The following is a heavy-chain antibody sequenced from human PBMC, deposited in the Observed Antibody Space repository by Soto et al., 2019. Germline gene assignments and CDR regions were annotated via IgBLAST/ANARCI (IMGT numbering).Heavy chain of an antibody. CDR2: ISSDGGTT. J-gene: IGHJ6*02. CDR1: GFTFSSYA. CDR3: ARGQIPYGLDV. V-gene: IGHV3-64*02. Sequence: GGSLRLSCAASGFTFSSYAMSWVRQAPGKGLEWVSAISSDGGTTFYADSVRGRFTMSRDNLKNTLYLQMRSLRVEDMAVYYCARGQIPYGLDVWGQGTTVTVSS.